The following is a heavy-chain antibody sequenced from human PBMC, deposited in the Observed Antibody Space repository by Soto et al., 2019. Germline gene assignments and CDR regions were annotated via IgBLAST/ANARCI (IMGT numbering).Heavy chain of an antibody. CDR2: IYYSGST. CDR1: GGSISSSSYY. J-gene: IGHJ4*02. Sequence: SETLSLTCTVSGGSISSSSYYWGWIRQPPGKGLEWIGSIYYSGSTYYNPSLKSRVTISVDTSKNQFSLKLSSVTAADTAVYYCARVMLVRSSPGYSYGYPDYWGQGTLVTVSS. CDR3: ARVMLVRSSPGYSYGYPDY. V-gene: IGHV4-39*07. D-gene: IGHD5-18*01.